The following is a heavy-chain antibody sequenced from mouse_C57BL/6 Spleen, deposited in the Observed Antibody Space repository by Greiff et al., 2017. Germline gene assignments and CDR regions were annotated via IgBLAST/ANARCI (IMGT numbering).Heavy chain of an antibody. V-gene: IGHV1-15*01. CDR1: GYTFTDYE. J-gene: IGHJ4*01. Sequence: QVQLQQSGAELVRPGASVTLSCKASGYTFTDYEMHWVKQTPVHGLEWIGAIDPETGGTAYNQKFKGKAILTADKSSSTAYMELRSLTSEDSAVYYCTRDGTVVASPFAMDYWGQGTSVTVSS. CDR3: TRDGTVVASPFAMDY. D-gene: IGHD1-1*01. CDR2: IDPETGGT.